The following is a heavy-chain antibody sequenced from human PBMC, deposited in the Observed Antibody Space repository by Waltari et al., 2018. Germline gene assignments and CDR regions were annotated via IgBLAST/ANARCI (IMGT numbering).Heavy chain of an antibody. D-gene: IGHD6-19*01. V-gene: IGHV3-74*01. J-gene: IGHJ4*02. Sequence: EGQLVESGGGLVQPGGSLRLSCAASGINFRDHGMHWVRQAPGKGRGWISRISSDGTGTDYADSVQGRFVISRDNARDTLYLQMNNLRAEDTALYYCARLEAEQWLGVYWGPGTLVTVSS. CDR3: ARLEAEQWLGVY. CDR2: ISSDGTGT. CDR1: GINFRDHG.